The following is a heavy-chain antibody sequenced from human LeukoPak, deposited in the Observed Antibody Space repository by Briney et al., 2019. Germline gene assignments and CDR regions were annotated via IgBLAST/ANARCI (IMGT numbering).Heavy chain of an antibody. V-gene: IGHV4-39*01. CDR2: IYYSGST. CDR3: ARLSGRYYYDSSGYYDPNWFDP. CDR1: GGSISSSSYY. Sequence: SETLSLTCTVSGGSISSSSYYWGWIRQPPGKGLEWIGSIYYSGSTYYNPSLKSRVTISVDTSKNQFPLKLSSVTAADTAVYYCARLSGRYYYDSSGYYDPNWFDPWGQGTLVTVSS. D-gene: IGHD3-22*01. J-gene: IGHJ5*02.